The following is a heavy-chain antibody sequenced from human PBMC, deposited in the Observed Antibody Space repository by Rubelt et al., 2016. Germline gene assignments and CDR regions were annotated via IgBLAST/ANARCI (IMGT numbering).Heavy chain of an antibody. Sequence: APGKGLEWVAVIWYDGSNKYYADSVKGRFTISRDNSKNTLYLQMNSLRAEDTAVYYCARDTAMVTDYWGQGTLVTVSS. CDR2: IWYDGSNK. CDR3: ARDTAMVTDY. J-gene: IGHJ4*02. V-gene: IGHV3-33*01. D-gene: IGHD5-18*01.